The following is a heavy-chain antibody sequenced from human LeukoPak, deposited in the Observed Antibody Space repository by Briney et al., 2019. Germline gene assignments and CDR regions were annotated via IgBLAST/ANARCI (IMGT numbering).Heavy chain of an antibody. CDR2: ISGGGETT. CDR3: ARDYADYVGYFFFDY. J-gene: IGHJ4*02. D-gene: IGHD4-17*01. CDR1: GFTFNNYA. V-gene: IGHV3-23*01. Sequence: GGSLRLSCAPSGFTFNNYAMNAVPHAPGKGHEWVSSISGGGETTYYADSAKGRFTISRDNSQNTLYLQMNSLRAEDTAVYYCARDYADYVGYFFFDYWGQGTLVTVSS.